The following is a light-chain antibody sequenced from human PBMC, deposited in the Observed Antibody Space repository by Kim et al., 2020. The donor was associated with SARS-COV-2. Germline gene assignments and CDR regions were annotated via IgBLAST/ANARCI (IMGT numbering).Light chain of an antibody. CDR2: KDS. CDR1: ALPKQY. V-gene: IGLV3-25*03. J-gene: IGLJ2*01. CDR3: QSADSSGTVV. Sequence: VSPGQTARITCSGDALPKQYAYWYQQKPGQAPVLVIYKDSERPSGITERFSGSSSGTTVTLTISGVQAEDEADYYCQSADSSGTVVFGGGTQLTVL.